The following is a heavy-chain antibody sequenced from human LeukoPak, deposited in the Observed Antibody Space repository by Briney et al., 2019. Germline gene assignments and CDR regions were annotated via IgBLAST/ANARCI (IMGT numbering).Heavy chain of an antibody. CDR1: GFIFSSYW. D-gene: IGHD6-13*01. CDR2: IYYSGST. Sequence: GSLRLSCAGSGFIFSSYWMTWVRQPPGKVLEWIGSIYYSGSTYYNPSLKSRVPRSVDTSKNQFSLNLSAVTAADTAVYYCARDGGIAAAGNPIKYYFDYWGQGTLVTVSS. V-gene: IGHV4-39*07. J-gene: IGHJ4*02. CDR3: ARDGGIAAAGNPIKYYFDY.